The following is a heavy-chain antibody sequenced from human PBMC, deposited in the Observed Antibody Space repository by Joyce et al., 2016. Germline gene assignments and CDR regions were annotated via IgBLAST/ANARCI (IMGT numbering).Heavy chain of an antibody. Sequence: QMQLVQSGAEVKKPGTSVTVSCRAVGGTRSGYAISWVRQAPGQGLEWMGGITPIFATAKYAQKFQTRLTITAGKSTNTAYMDLSSLRSEDTAIYYCVRVRQSGNINDYWGQGTQVTVSS. CDR1: GGTRSGYA. V-gene: IGHV1-69*06. CDR3: VRVRQSGNINDY. J-gene: IGHJ4*02. CDR2: ITPIFATA.